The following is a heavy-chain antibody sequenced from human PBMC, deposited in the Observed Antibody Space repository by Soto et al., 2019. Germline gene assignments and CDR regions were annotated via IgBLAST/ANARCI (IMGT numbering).Heavy chain of an antibody. Sequence: QLQLQESGPGLVKPSETLSLTCTVSGGSISSSSYYWGWIRQPPGKGLEWIGSIYYSGSTYYNPSLKSRVTISVDTSKNQFSLKLSSVTAADTAVYYCARQIVATIGWFDPWGQGTLVTVSS. CDR2: IYYSGST. D-gene: IGHD5-12*01. CDR3: ARQIVATIGWFDP. J-gene: IGHJ5*02. V-gene: IGHV4-39*01. CDR1: GGSISSSSYY.